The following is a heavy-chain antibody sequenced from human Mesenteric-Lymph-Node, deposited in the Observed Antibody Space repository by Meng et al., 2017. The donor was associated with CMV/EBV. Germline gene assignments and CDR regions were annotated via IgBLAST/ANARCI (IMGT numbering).Heavy chain of an antibody. CDR2: ISYDGSDK. Sequence: SGVTCTSYGMHWVRQAPGKGLEWVAVISYDGSDKRYADSVKGRFTISRDNSKNTLYLQMNSLGAEDTAIYYCAKNFFGSTLGEVFDYWGQGTLVTVSS. J-gene: IGHJ4*02. D-gene: IGHD1-7*01. CDR3: AKNFFGSTLGEVFDY. V-gene: IGHV3-30*18. CDR1: GVTCTSYG.